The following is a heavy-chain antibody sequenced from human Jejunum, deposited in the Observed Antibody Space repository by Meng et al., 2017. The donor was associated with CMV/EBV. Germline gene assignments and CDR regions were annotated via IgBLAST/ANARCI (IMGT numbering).Heavy chain of an antibody. CDR2: ILPSNSDT. CDR1: FNNYG. D-gene: IGHD3-10*01. J-gene: IGHJ5*02. V-gene: IGHV5-51*01. Sequence: FNNYGIGWVRQLPGKGLEWMGIILPSNSDTRYSPSFEGQVTMSADKSSSTAYLEWSSLQASDSGMYYCARQDYFGSGTYHHWFDPWGPGTLVTVSS. CDR3: ARQDYFGSGTYHHWFDP.